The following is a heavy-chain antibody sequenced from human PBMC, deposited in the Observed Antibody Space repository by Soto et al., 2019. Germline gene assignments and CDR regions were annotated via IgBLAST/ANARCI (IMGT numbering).Heavy chain of an antibody. CDR3: ARDAISMVRGTNNWFDP. CDR2: IYYSGST. Sequence: SDTLSLTCTVSGGSVSSCSYYWSWIRQPPGKGLEWIGYIYYSGSTNYSPSLKSRVTISVDTSKNQFSLKLSSVTAADTAVYYCARDAISMVRGTNNWFDPWGQGTLVTVSS. CDR1: GGSVSSCSYY. D-gene: IGHD3-10*01. V-gene: IGHV4-61*01. J-gene: IGHJ5*02.